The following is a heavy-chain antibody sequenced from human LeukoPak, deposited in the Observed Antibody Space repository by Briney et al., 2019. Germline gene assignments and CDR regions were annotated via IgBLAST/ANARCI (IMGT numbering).Heavy chain of an antibody. D-gene: IGHD3-10*01. CDR1: GFTFDDYG. V-gene: IGHV3-20*04. CDR2: INWNGDST. J-gene: IGHJ4*02. CDR3: VRDVGAVRGEVYFDY. Sequence: RAGGSLRLSCAASGFTFDDYGMSWVRHAPAKGLEEVSGINWNGDSTGYADAVKGRFTISRDNTKNLLYLEMNSLRAEDTAMYFCVRDVGAVRGEVYFDYWGQGTLVTVSS.